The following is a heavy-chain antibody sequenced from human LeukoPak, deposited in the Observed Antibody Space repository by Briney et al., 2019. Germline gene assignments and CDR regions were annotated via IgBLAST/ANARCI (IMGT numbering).Heavy chain of an antibody. CDR3: ARGSDTAAGLY. CDR2: IYHSGST. V-gene: IGHV4-4*02. Sequence: SETLSLTCAVSGGSISSSNWWSWVRQPPGKGLEWIGEIYHSGSTNYNPSLKSRVSISVDSSKNQFSLKVSSVTAADTAVYYCARGSDTAAGLYWGQGTLVTVSS. CDR1: GGSISSSNW. D-gene: IGHD6-13*01. J-gene: IGHJ4*02.